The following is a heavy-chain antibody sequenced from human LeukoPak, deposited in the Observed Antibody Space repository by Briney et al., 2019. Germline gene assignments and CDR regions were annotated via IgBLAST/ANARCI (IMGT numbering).Heavy chain of an antibody. CDR3: ARPALASLSYYYYYMDV. J-gene: IGHJ6*03. CDR1: GGSVSSSSYY. Sequence: SETLSLTCTVSGGSVSSSSYYWGWIRQPPGKGLEWIGSIYYSGSTYYNPSLKSRVTISVDTSKNQFSLKLSSVTAADTAVYYCARPALASLSYYYYYMDVWGKGTTVTVSS. V-gene: IGHV4-39*07. D-gene: IGHD3-3*02. CDR2: IYYSGST.